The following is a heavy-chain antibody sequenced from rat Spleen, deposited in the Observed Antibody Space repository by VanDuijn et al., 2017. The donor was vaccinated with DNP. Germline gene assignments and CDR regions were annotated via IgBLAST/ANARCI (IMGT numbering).Heavy chain of an antibody. V-gene: IGHV5-29*01. CDR1: GFSFSNYG. J-gene: IGHJ2*01. Sequence: EVQLVESGGGLVQPGRSLKLSCAASGFSFSNYGMAWVRQAPTKGLEWVATINYDGNSTHYRDSVKGRFTISRNNATRTLYLHMNSLRSEHTATYYCVRGDSMRRAVVDSWGQGVVVTVSS. CDR2: INYDGNST. CDR3: VRGDSMRRAVVDS. D-gene: IGHD1-12*01.